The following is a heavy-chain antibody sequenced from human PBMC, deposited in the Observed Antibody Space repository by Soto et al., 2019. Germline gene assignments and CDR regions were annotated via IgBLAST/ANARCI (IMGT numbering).Heavy chain of an antibody. Sequence: ASVKVSCKASGYTFTSYGLSWVRQAPGQGLEWMGWISGYDASTNYAQNLQDRVTMTTDTSTSTAYMELRSLTSDDTAVYYCARAFSGNNYERALDYWGQGTLVTVSS. V-gene: IGHV1-18*04. CDR3: ARAFSGNNYERALDY. CDR1: GYTFTSYG. D-gene: IGHD1-26*01. CDR2: ISGYDAST. J-gene: IGHJ4*02.